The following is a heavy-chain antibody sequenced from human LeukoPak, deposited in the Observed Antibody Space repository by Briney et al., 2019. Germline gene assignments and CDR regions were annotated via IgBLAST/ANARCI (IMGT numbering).Heavy chain of an antibody. CDR2: INHSGST. J-gene: IGHJ5*02. V-gene: IGHV4-34*01. D-gene: IGHD6-13*01. CDR3: ARGQQLVLWARNNWFDP. Sequence: SETLSLTCAVYGGSFSGYYWSWIRQPPGKGLEWIGEINHSGSTNCNPSLKSRVTISVDTSKNQFSLKLSSVTAADTAVYYCARGQQLVLWARNNWFDPWGQGTLVTVSS. CDR1: GGSFSGYY.